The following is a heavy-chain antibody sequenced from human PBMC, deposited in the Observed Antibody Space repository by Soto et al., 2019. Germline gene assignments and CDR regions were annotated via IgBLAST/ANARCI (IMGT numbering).Heavy chain of an antibody. J-gene: IGHJ6*02. CDR1: GFTFSDHY. Sequence: EVQLVESGGGLVQPGGSLRLSCAASGFTFSDHYMDWVRQAPGKGLEGVGRSRNKANGYTTDYAASVQGRFTISRADSKNSLYLQMNSLNTEDTAVDFCARDDRIAPAGSGYYDGGMDVWGQGTTVTVSS. V-gene: IGHV3-72*01. CDR3: ARDDRIAPAGSGYYDGGMDV. CDR2: SRNKANGYTT. D-gene: IGHD6-13*01.